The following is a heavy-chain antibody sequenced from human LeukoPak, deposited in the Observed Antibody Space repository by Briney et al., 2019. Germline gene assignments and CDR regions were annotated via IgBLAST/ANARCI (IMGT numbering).Heavy chain of an antibody. V-gene: IGHV3-7*03. Sequence: PGGSLRLSCAASGFTFSSYWMSWVRQAPGKGLEWVANIKQDGSEKYYVDSVKGRFTISRDNAKNSLYLQMNSLRAEDTAVYYCARGGTFGGVIVRTYFDYWGQGTLVTVSS. CDR2: IKQDGSEK. J-gene: IGHJ4*02. D-gene: IGHD3-16*02. CDR3: ARGGTFGGVIVRTYFDY. CDR1: GFTFSSYW.